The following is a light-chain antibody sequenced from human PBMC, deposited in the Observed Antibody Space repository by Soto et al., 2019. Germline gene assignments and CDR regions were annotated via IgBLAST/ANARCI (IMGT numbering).Light chain of an antibody. J-gene: IGLJ3*02. CDR2: SNN. CDR1: SSNIGSNY. Sequence: VVTQPPSASGTPGQRVTISCSGSSSNIGSNYVYWYQQLPGTAPKLLIYSNNQRPSGVPDRFSGSKSGTSASLAISGLRSEDEADYYCAAWDDSLSGPVFGGGTKVTVL. V-gene: IGLV1-47*02. CDR3: AAWDDSLSGPV.